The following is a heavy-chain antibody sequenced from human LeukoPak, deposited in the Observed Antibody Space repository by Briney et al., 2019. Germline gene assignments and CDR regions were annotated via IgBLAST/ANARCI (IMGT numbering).Heavy chain of an antibody. D-gene: IGHD3-10*01. J-gene: IGHJ4*02. CDR2: INPNSGGT. CDR3: ATSGRFGEYFDF. Sequence: ASVKVSCKASGYTFTRYYMHWVRQAPGQGLEWMGWINPNSGGTSYGQKFQGRVTMTRDTSISTGYMELSRLRSDDTAVYYCATSGRFGEYFDFWGQGTLVTVSS. V-gene: IGHV1-2*02. CDR1: GYTFTRYY.